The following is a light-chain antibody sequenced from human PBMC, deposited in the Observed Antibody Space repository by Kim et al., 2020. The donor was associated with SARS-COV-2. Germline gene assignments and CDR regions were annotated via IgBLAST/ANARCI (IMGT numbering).Light chain of an antibody. V-gene: IGKV3-20*01. Sequence: LSPGERATLCWRASQSVSSSYLAWYQQKPGQAPRLLIYGASSRATGIPDRFSGSGSGTDFTLTISRLEPEDFAVYYCQQYGSSGYTFGQGTKLEIK. CDR3: QQYGSSGYT. CDR1: QSVSSSY. CDR2: GAS. J-gene: IGKJ2*01.